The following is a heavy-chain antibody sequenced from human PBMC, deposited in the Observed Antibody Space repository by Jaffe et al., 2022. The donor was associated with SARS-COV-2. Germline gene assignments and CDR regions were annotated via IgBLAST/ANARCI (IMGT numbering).Heavy chain of an antibody. D-gene: IGHD3-22*01. CDR2: ISYDGSNK. Sequence: QVQLVESGGGVVQPGRSLRLSCAASGFTFSSYAMHWVRQAPGKGLEWVAVISYDGSNKYYADSVKGRFTISRDNSKNTLYLQMNSLRAEDTAVYYCASLPPHRGYSGYGYYDSSGYGYWGQGTLVTVSS. CDR1: GFTFSSYA. CDR3: ASLPPHRGYSGYGYYDSSGYGY. J-gene: IGHJ4*02. V-gene: IGHV3-30*04.